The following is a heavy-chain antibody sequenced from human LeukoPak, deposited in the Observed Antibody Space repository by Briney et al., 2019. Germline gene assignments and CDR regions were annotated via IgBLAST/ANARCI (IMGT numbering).Heavy chain of an antibody. Sequence: PGGSLRLSCAASGFTFSSYAMSWVRQAPGKGLEWVSAISGSGGSTYYADSVKGRFTISRDNSKNTLYLQMNSLRAEDTAVYYCASSDCTNGVCYTGGIDYWGQGTLVTVSS. CDR2: ISGSGGST. CDR1: GFTFSSYA. CDR3: ASSDCTNGVCYTGGIDY. D-gene: IGHD2-8*01. V-gene: IGHV3-23*01. J-gene: IGHJ4*02.